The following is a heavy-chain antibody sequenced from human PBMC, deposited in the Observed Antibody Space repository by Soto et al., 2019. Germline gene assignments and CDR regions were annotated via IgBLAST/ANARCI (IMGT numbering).Heavy chain of an antibody. Sequence: GGSLRLSCAASGFTFSSYSMNWVRQAPGKGLEWVSSISSSSSYIYYADSVKGRFTISRDNAKNSLYLQMNSLRAEDTAVYYCARDLDCSGGSCYSRGYYYGMDVWGQGTAVTVSS. CDR1: GFTFSSYS. J-gene: IGHJ6*02. D-gene: IGHD2-15*01. CDR2: ISSSSSYI. CDR3: ARDLDCSGGSCYSRGYYYGMDV. V-gene: IGHV3-21*01.